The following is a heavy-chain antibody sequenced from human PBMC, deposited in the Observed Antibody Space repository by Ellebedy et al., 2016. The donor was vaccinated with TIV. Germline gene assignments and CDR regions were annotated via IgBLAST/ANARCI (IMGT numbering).Heavy chain of an antibody. CDR1: GGSISSYY. Sequence: SETLSLTXTVSGGSISSYYWSWIRQPPGKGLEWIGYIYYSGSTKYNPSLKSRVTISVDTSKNQFSLKLSSVTAADTAVYYCARDLTSSNAFDIWGQGTMVTVSS. CDR3: ARDLTSSNAFDI. D-gene: IGHD2-2*01. CDR2: IYYSGST. J-gene: IGHJ3*02. V-gene: IGHV4-59*01.